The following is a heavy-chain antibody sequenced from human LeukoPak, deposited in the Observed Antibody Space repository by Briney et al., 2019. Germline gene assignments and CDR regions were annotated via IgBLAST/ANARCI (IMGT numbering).Heavy chain of an antibody. J-gene: IGHJ4*02. CDR2: IYSGGST. V-gene: IGHV3-53*01. Sequence: GGSLRLSCAASGFTFSSSFMSWVRRAPGKGLEWVSVIYSGGSTYYADAVKSRFTISRFNSKNALYLELHSLRAEDTAVYYCARTSGSYSFDYWGQGSLVTVCS. CDR1: GFTFSSSF. CDR3: ARTSGSYSFDY. D-gene: IGHD1-26*01.